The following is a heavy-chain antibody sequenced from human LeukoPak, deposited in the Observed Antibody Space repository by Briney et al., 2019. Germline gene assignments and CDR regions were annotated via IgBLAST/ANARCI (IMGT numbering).Heavy chain of an antibody. CDR1: GGSISSGSYY. J-gene: IGHJ4*02. CDR2: IHHSGNT. V-gene: IGHV4-39*07. D-gene: IGHD3-10*01. CDR3: ARYGSGFDDS. Sequence: SETLSLTCTVSGGSISSGSYYWSWIRQPPGKGLEWIGSIHHSGNTHNNSSLKSRVTMSVDTSKNQFSLRLSSVTATDTAVYYCARYGSGFDDSWGQGTLVTVSS.